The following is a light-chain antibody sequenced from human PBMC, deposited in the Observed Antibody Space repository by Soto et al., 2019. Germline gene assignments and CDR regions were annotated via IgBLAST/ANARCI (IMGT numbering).Light chain of an antibody. CDR2: LAS. V-gene: IGKV1-9*01. CDR1: QGITSY. Sequence: DIQLTQYPSFLSTSVGDRVTITCRASQGITSYLAWYQQKPGKAAMLLIYLASTLQSGVPSRFSGSGSGTEFTLTISSLQPEDFATYYCQQVNSFPVTFGQGTRLEIK. CDR3: QQVNSFPVT. J-gene: IGKJ5*01.